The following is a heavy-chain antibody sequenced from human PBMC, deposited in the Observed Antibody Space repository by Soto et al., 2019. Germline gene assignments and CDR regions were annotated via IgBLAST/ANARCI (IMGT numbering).Heavy chain of an antibody. CDR3: TSQYCGGDCSRVDP. V-gene: IGHV3-73*01. J-gene: IGHJ5*02. CDR1: GFTLSGSR. Sequence: GGSLRLSCAASGFTLSGSRIHWVRQVSGKGLEWVGRIRSKADSYATAYAASVRGRFTISRDDSKNTAYLQMNSLKTEDTAVYYCTSQYCGGDCSRVDPWGQGTLVTVSS. D-gene: IGHD2-21*02. CDR2: IRSKADSYAT.